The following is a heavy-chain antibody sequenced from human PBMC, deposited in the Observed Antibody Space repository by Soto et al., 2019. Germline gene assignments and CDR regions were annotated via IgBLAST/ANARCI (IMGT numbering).Heavy chain of an antibody. CDR3: ARESRFLEWLSLNWFDP. Sequence: GGYLRLSCAASGFTFSSYSMNWVRQAPGKGLEWVSSISSSSSYIYYADSVKGRFTISRDNAKNSLYLQMNSLRAEDTAVYYCARESRFLEWLSLNWFDPWGQGTLVTSPQ. D-gene: IGHD3-3*01. CDR2: ISSSSSYI. CDR1: GFTFSSYS. J-gene: IGHJ5*02. V-gene: IGHV3-21*01.